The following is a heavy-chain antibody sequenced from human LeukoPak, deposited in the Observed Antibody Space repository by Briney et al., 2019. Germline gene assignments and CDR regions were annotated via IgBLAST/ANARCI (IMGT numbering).Heavy chain of an antibody. CDR3: ARGAYVWGRQSGDAFDI. V-gene: IGHV1-2*02. J-gene: IGHJ3*02. CDR1: GYTFTDYY. D-gene: IGHD3-16*01. Sequence: GASVKVSCKASGYTFTDYYMHWVRQAPGQGLEWMGWINPNSGGTNYAQKFQGRVTMTRDTSISTAYMELSRLRSDDTAVYYCARGAYVWGRQSGDAFDIWGQGTMVTVSS. CDR2: INPNSGGT.